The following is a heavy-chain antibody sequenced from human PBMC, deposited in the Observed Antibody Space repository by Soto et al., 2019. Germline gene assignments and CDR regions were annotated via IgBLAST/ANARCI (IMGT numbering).Heavy chain of an antibody. CDR1: GGSISSSSYY. CDR2: IYYSGST. J-gene: IGHJ4*02. Sequence: SETLSLTCTVSGGSISSSSYYWGWIRQPPGKGLEWIGSIYYSGSTYYNPSLKSRVTISVDTSKNQFSLKLSSVTAVDTAVYYCARRRYSYGIAFDYWGQGTLVTVSS. D-gene: IGHD5-18*01. CDR3: ARRRYSYGIAFDY. V-gene: IGHV4-39*01.